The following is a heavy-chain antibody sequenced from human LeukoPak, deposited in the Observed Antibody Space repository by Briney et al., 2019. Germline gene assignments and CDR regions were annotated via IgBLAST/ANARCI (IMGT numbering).Heavy chain of an antibody. CDR1: GFTFRSYG. V-gene: IGHV3-30*02. CDR2: IWYDGINK. J-gene: IGHJ4*02. Sequence: PGGSLRLSCAASGFTFRSYGMHWVRQAPGKGLEWVAVIWYDGINKYYADSVKGRFTISRDNSKNTLYLQMNSLRAEDTAVYYCAKDNYGDYENDYWGQGTLVTVSS. CDR3: AKDNYGDYENDY. D-gene: IGHD4-17*01.